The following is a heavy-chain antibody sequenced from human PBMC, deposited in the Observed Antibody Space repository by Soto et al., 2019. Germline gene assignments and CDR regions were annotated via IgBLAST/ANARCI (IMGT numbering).Heavy chain of an antibody. CDR2: VNLSGDS. D-gene: IGHD3-16*01. Sequence: QVQPQQWGAGLLKPSETLSLTCAIYGASFSPYYWSWIRQSPGKGLEWIGEVNLSGDSNYNPSLKSRVTISVDASKKQFSLRLRSPTAADTDIYYCARSATFFYYVWGNATYWAQGTLVTVSS. V-gene: IGHV4-34*01. CDR3: ARSATFFYYVWGNATY. CDR1: GASFSPYY. J-gene: IGHJ4*02.